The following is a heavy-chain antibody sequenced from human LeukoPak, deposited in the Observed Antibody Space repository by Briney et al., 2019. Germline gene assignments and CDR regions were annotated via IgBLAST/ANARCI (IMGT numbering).Heavy chain of an antibody. CDR3: ARDRTLLGYCSGGSCYPGYGMDV. J-gene: IGHJ6*02. V-gene: IGHV4-30-2*01. CDR1: GGSISSGGYY. D-gene: IGHD2-15*01. Sequence: SQTLSLTCTVSGGSISSGGYYWSWIRQPPGKGLEWIGYIYHSGSTYYNLSLKSRVTISVDTSKNQFSLKLSSVTAADTAVYYCARDRTLLGYCSGGSCYPGYGMDVWGQGTTVTVSS. CDR2: IYHSGST.